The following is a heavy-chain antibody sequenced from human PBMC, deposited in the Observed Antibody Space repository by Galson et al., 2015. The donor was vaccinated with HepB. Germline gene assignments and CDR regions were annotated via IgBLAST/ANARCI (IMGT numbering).Heavy chain of an antibody. V-gene: IGHV3-49*04. CDR1: GFTLGDYA. CDR2: IRSRSFGGTT. J-gene: IGHJ6*02. CDR3: TRERPLLYPGHYYYYYGVGV. D-gene: IGHD2-2*02. Sequence: SLRLSCAASGFTLGDYAMSWVRQAPGKGLEWVGFIRSRSFGGTTEYAASVKGRFSISRDDSKSIAYLEMNSLKTEDTAMYYCTRERPLLYPGHYYYYYGVGVWGQGTTVTVSS.